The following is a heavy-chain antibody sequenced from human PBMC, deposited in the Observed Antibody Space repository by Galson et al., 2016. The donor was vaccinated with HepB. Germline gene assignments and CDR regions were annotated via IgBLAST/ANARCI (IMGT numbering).Heavy chain of an antibody. CDR1: GYTLSSYV. CDR2: ISAYNDNT. V-gene: IGHV1-18*01. Sequence: SVKVSRKASGYTLSSYVITWVRQAPGQGLEWMGRISAYNDNTKYADKLQGRVTMTTDTSTNTAYMELRSLRSDDTAVYFCARGYNYDFTYYGMDVWGQGTTVTVSS. D-gene: IGHD3-3*01. J-gene: IGHJ6*02. CDR3: ARGYNYDFTYYGMDV.